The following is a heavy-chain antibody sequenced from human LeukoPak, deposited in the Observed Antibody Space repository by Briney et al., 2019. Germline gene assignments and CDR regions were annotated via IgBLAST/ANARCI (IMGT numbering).Heavy chain of an antibody. CDR1: GGSFSGYY. D-gene: IGHD3-22*01. CDR2: INHSGST. Sequence: SETLSLTSAVYGGSFSGYYWSWIRPPPGNGLEWIGEINHSGSTNYNPSLKSRVSISVDTSKNQFSLKLSSVTAADTAVYYCARGGHYYDCSGYYYVPRGFNSFDYWGQGTLVTVSS. J-gene: IGHJ4*02. V-gene: IGHV4-34*01. CDR3: ARGGHYYDCSGYYYVPRGFNSFDY.